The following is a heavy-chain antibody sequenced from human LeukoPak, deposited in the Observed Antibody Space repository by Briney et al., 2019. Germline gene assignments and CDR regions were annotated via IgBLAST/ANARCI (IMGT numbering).Heavy chain of an antibody. J-gene: IGHJ4*02. D-gene: IGHD6-6*01. CDR2: ISYGGSNK. CDR3: ARDTGSSYLSSFDF. CDR1: GFTFNYYV. V-gene: IGHV3-30*03. Sequence: GGSLRLSCAASGFTFNYYVMHWVRQAPGKGLEWVAVISYGGSNKYYADSVKGRFTVSRDNSKNTLYLQMNSLRAEDTAVYFCARDTGSSYLSSFDFWGQGTLVTVSS.